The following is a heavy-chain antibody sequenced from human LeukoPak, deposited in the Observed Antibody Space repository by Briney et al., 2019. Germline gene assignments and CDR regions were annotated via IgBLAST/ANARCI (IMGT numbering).Heavy chain of an antibody. J-gene: IGHJ4*02. V-gene: IGHV3-33*01. CDR3: ARPRSGSGGGDPFDY. Sequence: GRSLRLSCAASGFTFSTYGVHWVRQAPGKGLEWVAVIWYDGSNKYYADSVKGRFTISRDNSKNTLYLQMNSLRAEDTAVYYCARPRSGSGGGDPFDYWGQGTLVTVSS. CDR1: GFTFSTYG. D-gene: IGHD3-10*01. CDR2: IWYDGSNK.